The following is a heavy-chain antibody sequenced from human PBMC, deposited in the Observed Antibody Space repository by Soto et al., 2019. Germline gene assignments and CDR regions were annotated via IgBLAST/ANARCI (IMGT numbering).Heavy chain of an antibody. J-gene: IGHJ4*02. Sequence: GGSLRLSCAASGFTFSSYAMSWVRQAPGKGLEWVSAISGSGGSTYYADSVKGRFTISRDNSKNTLYLQMNSLRAEDTAVYYCAKDPPLNPTRYCSGGSCYQDYWGQGTLVTVSS. V-gene: IGHV3-23*01. CDR1: GFTFSSYA. CDR3: AKDPPLNPTRYCSGGSCYQDY. CDR2: ISGSGGST. D-gene: IGHD2-15*01.